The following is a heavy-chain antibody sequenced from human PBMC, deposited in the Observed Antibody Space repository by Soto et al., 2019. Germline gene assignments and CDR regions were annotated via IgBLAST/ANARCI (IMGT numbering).Heavy chain of an antibody. V-gene: IGHV1-18*01. CDR1: GYTFTSYV. CDR3: ARVVIGIVVVVAAEKGFDY. D-gene: IGHD2-15*01. Sequence: ASVKFSGKASGYTFTSYVISWVRHAPGQGLEWMGWISAYSGNTNYAQKLQGRVTMTTDTSTSTAYMELRSLRSDDTAVYYCARVVIGIVVVVAAEKGFDYWGQGTLVTVSS. J-gene: IGHJ4*02. CDR2: ISAYSGNT.